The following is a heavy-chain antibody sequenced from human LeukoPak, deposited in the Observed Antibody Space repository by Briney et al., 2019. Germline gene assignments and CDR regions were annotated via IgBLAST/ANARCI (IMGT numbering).Heavy chain of an antibody. CDR1: GGSFSGNY. Sequence: SETLSLTCSVYGGSFSGNYWSWIRQPPGKGLEWIGEITDSGRFNYNPSLKSRVTVSVDTSKSQFSLKLTSVTAADTAVYYCARSGEFSTLGNYWGQGTLVTVSS. CDR2: ITDSGRF. CDR3: ARSGEFSTLGNY. J-gene: IGHJ4*02. V-gene: IGHV4-34*01. D-gene: IGHD3-10*01.